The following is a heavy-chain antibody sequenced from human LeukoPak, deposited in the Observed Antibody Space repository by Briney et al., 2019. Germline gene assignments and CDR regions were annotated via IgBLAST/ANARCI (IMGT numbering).Heavy chain of an antibody. Sequence: ASVKVSCKASGGTFSSYAINWVRQATGQGLEWMGWMNPNSGNTGYAQKFQGRVTITRNTSISTAYMELSSLRSEDTAVYYCARAQGATTFYYYYYMDVWGKGTTVTVSS. CDR3: ARAQGATTFYYYYYMDV. V-gene: IGHV1-8*03. D-gene: IGHD1-26*01. J-gene: IGHJ6*03. CDR1: GGTFSSYA. CDR2: MNPNSGNT.